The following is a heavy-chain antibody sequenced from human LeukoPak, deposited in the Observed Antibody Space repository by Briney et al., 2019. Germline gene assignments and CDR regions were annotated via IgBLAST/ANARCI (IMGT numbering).Heavy chain of an antibody. CDR2: ISSSGSTK. Sequence: PGESLRLSCAASGFTFSDYYMSWIRQAPGKGLEWVSYISSSGSTKYSADSVKGRFTISRDNAKNSLFLQMKSLRAEDTAVYYCARTRKNYYDSSGLFDYWGQGTLVTVSS. J-gene: IGHJ4*02. V-gene: IGHV3-11*01. D-gene: IGHD3-22*01. CDR3: ARTRKNYYDSSGLFDY. CDR1: GFTFSDYY.